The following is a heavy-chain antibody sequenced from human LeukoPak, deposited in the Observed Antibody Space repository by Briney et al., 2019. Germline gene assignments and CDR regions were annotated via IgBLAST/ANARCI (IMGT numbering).Heavy chain of an antibody. D-gene: IGHD3-3*01. CDR3: ARGPTYYDFWSGYYGSWTARYYFDY. J-gene: IGHJ4*02. Sequence: GASVKVSCKASGYTFTSYDINRVRQATGQGLEWMGWMNPNSGNTGYAQKFQGRVTMTRNTSISTAYMELSSLRSEDTAVYYCARGPTYYDFWSGYYGSWTARYYFDYWGQGTLVTVSS. CDR2: MNPNSGNT. V-gene: IGHV1-8*01. CDR1: GYTFTSYD.